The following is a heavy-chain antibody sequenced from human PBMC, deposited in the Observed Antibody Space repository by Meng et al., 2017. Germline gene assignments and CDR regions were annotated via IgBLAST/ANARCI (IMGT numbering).Heavy chain of an antibody. CDR2: ISSSGSTI. CDR1: GFTFSSYE. J-gene: IGHJ6*02. CDR3: ARLTVAGHRDYYYGMDV. D-gene: IGHD6-19*01. V-gene: IGHV3-48*03. Sequence: GGSLRLSCAASGFTFSSYEMNWVRQAPGKGLEWVSYISSSGSTIYYADSVKGRFTISRDNATISLYLQMNSLRAEDTAVYYCARLTVAGHRDYYYGMDVWGQGTTVTVSS.